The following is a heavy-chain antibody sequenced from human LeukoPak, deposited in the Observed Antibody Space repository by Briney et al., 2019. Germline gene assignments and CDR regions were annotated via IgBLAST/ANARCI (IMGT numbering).Heavy chain of an antibody. J-gene: IGHJ3*02. V-gene: IGHV4-61*02. CDR1: GGSISSGGYY. Sequence: SETLSLTCTVSGGSISSGGYYWRWIRQPAGKGLEWIGRIYTSGSTNYNPSLKSRVTMSVDTSKNQFSLKLSSVTAADTAVYYCARGKRFYDSSGYLIDDAFDIWGQGTMVTVSS. D-gene: IGHD3-22*01. CDR2: IYTSGST. CDR3: ARGKRFYDSSGYLIDDAFDI.